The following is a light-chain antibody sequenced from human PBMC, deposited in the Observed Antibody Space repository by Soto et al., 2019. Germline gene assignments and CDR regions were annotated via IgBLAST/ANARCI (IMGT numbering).Light chain of an antibody. J-gene: IGLJ1*01. CDR1: SSDVGNFNL. CDR2: EAN. Sequence: QSVLTQPASVSGSPGQSITISCTGTSSDVGNFNLVSWYQQHPGKAPKLMIYEANKRPSGVSSRFSGSKSGNTASLTISGLRSEDEADYHCCSYASSSTYVFGTGTKVTVL. V-gene: IGLV2-23*01. CDR3: CSYASSSTYV.